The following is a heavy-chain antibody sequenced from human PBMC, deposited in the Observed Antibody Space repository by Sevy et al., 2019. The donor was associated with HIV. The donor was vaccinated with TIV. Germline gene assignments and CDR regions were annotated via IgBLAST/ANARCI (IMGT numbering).Heavy chain of an antibody. V-gene: IGHV4-59*08. Sequence: SETLSLTCTMSGGSITSLYWYWIRQPPGKGLEWIANIYYNGHINYNPSLKSRVTLSLDTSKNQFSLRLSSVTAADTAMYYCAGENAWGRGYSWGQRTLVTVSS. CDR3: AGENAWGRGYS. CDR2: IYYNGHI. CDR1: GGSITSLY. J-gene: IGHJ4*02. D-gene: IGHD1-26*01.